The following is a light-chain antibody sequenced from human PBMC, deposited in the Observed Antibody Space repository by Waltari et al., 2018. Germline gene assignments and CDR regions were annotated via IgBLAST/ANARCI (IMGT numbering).Light chain of an antibody. Sequence: QVVLTQAPSASASLGDSVRFTCTLSSGHSNYAIAWLQQQPEKGPRYLMKVNSDGSHSEGGDIPHRFSGSSSGAERYLIISNLQSEDEADYYCQTWGTGGVFGGGTKLTVL. CDR3: QTWGTGGV. J-gene: IGLJ3*02. CDR1: SGHSNYA. V-gene: IGLV4-69*01. CDR2: VNSDGSH.